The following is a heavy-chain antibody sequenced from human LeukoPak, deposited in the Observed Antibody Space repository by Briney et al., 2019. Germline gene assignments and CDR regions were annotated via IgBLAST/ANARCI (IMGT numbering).Heavy chain of an antibody. CDR3: ASPSEDSSGWESFDY. CDR2: IYYSGST. J-gene: IGHJ4*02. D-gene: IGHD6-19*01. V-gene: IGHV4-59*01. Sequence: PSETLSLTCTVSGGSISSYYWSWIRQPPGKGLESIGYIYYSGSTNYNPSLKSRVTISVDTSKNQFSLKLSSVTAADTAVYYCASPSEDSSGWESFDYWGQGTLVTVSS. CDR1: GGSISSYY.